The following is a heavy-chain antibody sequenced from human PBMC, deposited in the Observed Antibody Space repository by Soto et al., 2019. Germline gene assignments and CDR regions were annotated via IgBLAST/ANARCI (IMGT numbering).Heavy chain of an antibody. Sequence: TSETLSLTCAVYGGSFSGYYWSWIRQPPGKGLEWIGEINHSGSTNYNPSLKSRVTTSVDTSKNQFSLKLSSVTAADTAVYYCAMEVVPAAEKQLSPGNNGFDPGGQGTLVTVSS. CDR1: GGSFSGYY. J-gene: IGHJ5*02. CDR2: INHSGST. D-gene: IGHD2-2*01. V-gene: IGHV4-34*01. CDR3: AMEVVPAAEKQLSPGNNGFDP.